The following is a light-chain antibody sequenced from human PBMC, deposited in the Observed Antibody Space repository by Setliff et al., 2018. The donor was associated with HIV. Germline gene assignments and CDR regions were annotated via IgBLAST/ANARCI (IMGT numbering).Light chain of an antibody. Sequence: QSALTQPASVSGSPGQSITISCTGTSSDVGGYNYVSWYRQHPGKAPKLMIYDVSNRPSGVSTRFSGSKSGNTASLTISGLQAEDEADYYCSSYTSSSTSDVFGNGTKVTVL. CDR2: DVS. CDR1: SSDVGGYNY. V-gene: IGLV2-14*01. J-gene: IGLJ1*01. CDR3: SSYTSSSTSDV.